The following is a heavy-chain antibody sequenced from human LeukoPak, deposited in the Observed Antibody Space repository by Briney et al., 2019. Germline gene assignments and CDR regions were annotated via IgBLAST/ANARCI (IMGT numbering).Heavy chain of an antibody. Sequence: PGGSLRLSCAASGFTFSSYAMHWVRQAPGKGLEWVAVISYDGSNKYYADSVKGRFTISRDNSKNTLYLQMNSLRAEDTAVYYCARDSGAGRYVWGSYRPDYWGQGTLVTVSS. V-gene: IGHV3-30-3*01. D-gene: IGHD3-16*02. CDR3: ARDSGAGRYVWGSYRPDY. CDR1: GFTFSSYA. CDR2: ISYDGSNK. J-gene: IGHJ4*02.